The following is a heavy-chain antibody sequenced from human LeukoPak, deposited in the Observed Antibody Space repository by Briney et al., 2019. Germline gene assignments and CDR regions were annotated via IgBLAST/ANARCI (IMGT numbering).Heavy chain of an antibody. D-gene: IGHD5-18*01. V-gene: IGHV3-21*01. CDR2: ITSRSSYI. CDR3: ARAAGDSYDQPIDY. Sequence: PGGSLRLSRAASGFTFSTYSMNWVRQAPGKGLEWVSSITSRSSYIYYADSVKGRFTISRDNAKNSLYLQMNSLRAEDTAVYYCARAAGDSYDQPIDYWGQGTLVTVSS. CDR1: GFTFSTYS. J-gene: IGHJ4*02.